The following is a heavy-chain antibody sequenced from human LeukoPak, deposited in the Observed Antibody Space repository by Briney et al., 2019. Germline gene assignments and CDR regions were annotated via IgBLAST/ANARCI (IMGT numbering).Heavy chain of an antibody. CDR2: INQDGSDK. D-gene: IGHD3-16*01. V-gene: IGHV3-7*01. Sequence: GSLRLSCAASGFTFSNSWMTWVRQAPGKGLEWVANINQDGSDKFCVDSVEGRFTISRDNAKNSLYLQMDSLRAEDTAIYYCARPVFTNDFNGGNCDSWGQGTLVTVSS. J-gene: IGHJ4*02. CDR1: GFTFSNSW. CDR3: ARPVFTNDFNGGNCDS.